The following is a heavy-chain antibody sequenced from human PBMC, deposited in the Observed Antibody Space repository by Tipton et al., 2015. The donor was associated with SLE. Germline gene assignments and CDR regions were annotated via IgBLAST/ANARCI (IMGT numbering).Heavy chain of an antibody. CDR3: ARGRGTVTPDAFDI. CDR1: GYSISSGYY. V-gene: IGHV4-38-2*01. J-gene: IGHJ3*02. Sequence: TLSLTCAVSGYSISSGYYWGWIRQPPGKGLEWIGYIYTSGSTNYNPSLKSRVTISVDTSKNQFSLKLSSVTAADTAVYYCARGRGTVTPDAFDIWGQGTMVTVSS. CDR2: IYTSGST. D-gene: IGHD4-17*01.